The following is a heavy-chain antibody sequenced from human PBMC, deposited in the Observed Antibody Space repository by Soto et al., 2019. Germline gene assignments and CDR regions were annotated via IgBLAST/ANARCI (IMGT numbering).Heavy chain of an antibody. J-gene: IGHJ4*02. CDR3: ARWREAARFDY. V-gene: IGHV1-2*02. D-gene: IGHD6-6*01. Sequence: XSVKVSCKGSVYTFTGYYMHWVRQAPGQGLEWMGWINPNSGGTNYAQKFQGRVTMTRDTSISTAYMELSRLRSDDTAVYYCARWREAARFDYWGQGTLVTVSS. CDR2: INPNSGGT. CDR1: VYTFTGYY.